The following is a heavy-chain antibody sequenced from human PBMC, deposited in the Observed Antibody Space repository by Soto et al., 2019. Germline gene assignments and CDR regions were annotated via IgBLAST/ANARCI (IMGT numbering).Heavy chain of an antibody. D-gene: IGHD6-19*01. CDR1: GFTFDDYA. V-gene: IGHV3-9*01. Sequence: DVRLVESGGGWVQPGRSLRLSCAVSGFTFDDYAMHWVRQAPWKGLEWVSGISWKSGYRMYADSVKGRFIISRDKARNSLSLQIISLRPEDTALYYCAKGRDISGPDYWGQGTLVTVSS. CDR2: ISWKSGYR. CDR3: AKGRDISGPDY. J-gene: IGHJ4*02.